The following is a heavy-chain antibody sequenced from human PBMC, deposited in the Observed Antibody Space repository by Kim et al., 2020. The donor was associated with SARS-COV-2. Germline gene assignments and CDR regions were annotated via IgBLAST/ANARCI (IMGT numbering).Heavy chain of an antibody. CDR3: VKDRMRYGGQFDY. J-gene: IGHJ4*02. Sequence: ADAVKGRFTISRDNSKNTLYLQMSSLRAEDTAVYYCVKDRMRYGGQFDYWGQGTLVTVSS. D-gene: IGHD4-17*01. V-gene: IGHV3-64D*06.